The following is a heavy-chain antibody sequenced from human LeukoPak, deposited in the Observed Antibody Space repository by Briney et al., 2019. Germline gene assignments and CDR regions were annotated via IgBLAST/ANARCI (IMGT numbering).Heavy chain of an antibody. J-gene: IGHJ4*02. CDR3: AKGLITMVRGVIGSY. CDR1: GFTFSSYG. V-gene: IGHV3-23*01. Sequence: PGGSLRLSCAASGFTFSSYGMSWVRQAPGKGLEWVSGISGSGGSTYYADSVKGRFTISRDNSKNTLYLQMNSLRAEDTAVYYCAKGLITMVRGVIGSYWGQGTLVTVSS. D-gene: IGHD3-10*01. CDR2: ISGSGGST.